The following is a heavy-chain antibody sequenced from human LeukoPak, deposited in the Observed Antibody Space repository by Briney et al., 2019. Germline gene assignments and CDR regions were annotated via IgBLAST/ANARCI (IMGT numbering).Heavy chain of an antibody. CDR2: ISGYNGDT. D-gene: IGHD6-6*01. Sequence: ASVKVSCKASGYTFSSYGTSWVRQAPGQGLEWMGWISGYNGDTKYAQNLQGRVTLTTDTSTSTAYMELRSLRSDDTAVYYCARDPPAAARPGQTSYYYYYMDVWGKGTTVTVSS. CDR3: ARDPPAAARPGQTSYYYYYMDV. CDR1: GYTFSSYG. J-gene: IGHJ6*03. V-gene: IGHV1-18*01.